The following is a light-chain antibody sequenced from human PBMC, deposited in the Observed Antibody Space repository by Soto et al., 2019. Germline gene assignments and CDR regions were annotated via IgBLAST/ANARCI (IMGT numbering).Light chain of an antibody. V-gene: IGKV2-28*01. CDR1: QSLLHSNGYNY. Sequence: DVVMTQSPLSLPVTPGEPASISCRSSQSLLHSNGYNYLDWYLQKPGQSPQLLIYLGSNRDSVVPDRFSGSGSGTDFTLKISSVEAEDVGVYYCMQALQTPPTFGGGTKVEIK. CDR2: LGS. J-gene: IGKJ4*01. CDR3: MQALQTPPT.